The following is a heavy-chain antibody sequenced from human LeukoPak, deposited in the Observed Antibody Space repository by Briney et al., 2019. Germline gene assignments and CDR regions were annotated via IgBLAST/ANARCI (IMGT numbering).Heavy chain of an antibody. CDR1: GFTFSSYS. CDR2: ISSSSSYI. V-gene: IGHV3-21*01. CDR3: ARDGVEWLFSSLASWFDP. Sequence: PGGSLRLSCAASGFTFSSYSMNWVRQAPGKGLEWVSSISSSSSYIYYADSVKGRFTISRDNAKNSLYLQMNSLRAEDTAVYYCARDGVEWLFSSLASWFDPWGQGTLVTVSS. D-gene: IGHD3-3*01. J-gene: IGHJ5*02.